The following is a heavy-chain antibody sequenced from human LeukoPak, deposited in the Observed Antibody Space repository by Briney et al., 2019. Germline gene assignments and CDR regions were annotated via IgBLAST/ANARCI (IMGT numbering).Heavy chain of an antibody. V-gene: IGHV3-23*01. J-gene: IGHJ4*02. Sequence: GGSLRLSCAVSGLTFSRYAMSWVRQAPGTGLEWVSAITGSGGSTYYVDSVKGRFTISRDNSKNTLYLQMNSLRAEDTAVYFCARCSGGSCYSNPPDYWGQGTLVTVSS. D-gene: IGHD2-15*01. CDR2: ITGSGGST. CDR3: ARCSGGSCYSNPPDY. CDR1: GLTFSRYA.